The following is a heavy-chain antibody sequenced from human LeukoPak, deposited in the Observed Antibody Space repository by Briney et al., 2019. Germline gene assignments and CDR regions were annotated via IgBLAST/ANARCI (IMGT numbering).Heavy chain of an antibody. Sequence: GGSLRLSCAASGFSFSSYSMSWVRQAPGKGLEWVSFISRSSSDIYHADSVKGRFTISRDNAKNSLYLQMNSLGAEDTAVYYCARDLPAAVDWGQGTLVTVSS. CDR3: ARDLPAAVD. V-gene: IGHV3-21*01. CDR1: GFSFSSYS. J-gene: IGHJ4*02. CDR2: ISRSSSDI. D-gene: IGHD2-2*01.